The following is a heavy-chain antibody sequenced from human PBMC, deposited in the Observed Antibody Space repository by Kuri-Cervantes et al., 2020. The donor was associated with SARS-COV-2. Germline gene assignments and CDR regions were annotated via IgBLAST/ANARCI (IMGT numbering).Heavy chain of an antibody. V-gene: IGHV4-59*08. CDR3: AGGEYCSGGSCLFDY. J-gene: IGHJ4*02. CDR2: IYYSGST. D-gene: IGHD2-15*01. CDR1: GGSISSYY. Sequence: ESLKISCTVSGGSISSYYWSWIRQPPGKGREWIGYIYYSGSTNYNPSLKSRVTISVDTSKNQFSLKLSSVTAADTAVYYCAGGEYCSGGSCLFDYWGQGTLVTVSS.